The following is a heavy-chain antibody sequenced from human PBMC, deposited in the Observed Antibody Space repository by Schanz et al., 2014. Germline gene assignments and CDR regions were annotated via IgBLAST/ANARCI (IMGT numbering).Heavy chain of an antibody. D-gene: IGHD2-15*01. J-gene: IGHJ6*02. V-gene: IGHV3-21*04. CDR1: GFTFNSYA. Sequence: DVQLLESGGGLVQPGGSLRLSCAASGFTFNSYAMTWVRQAPGKGLEWVSSISSSGSYIHYADSVKGRFTISRDNAKNTLYLQMNSLRAEDTAVYYCAKARRKSNCSGGRCFHYSYYGMDVWGQGTTVTVSS. CDR3: AKARRKSNCSGGRCFHYSYYGMDV. CDR2: ISSSGSYI.